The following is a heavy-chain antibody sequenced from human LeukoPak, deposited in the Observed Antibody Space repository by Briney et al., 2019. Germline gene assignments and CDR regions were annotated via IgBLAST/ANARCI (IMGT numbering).Heavy chain of an antibody. CDR1: GGSISTYY. CDR2: IYYSGST. J-gene: IGHJ4*02. V-gene: IGHV4-59*01. CDR3: ARGLVGYSSGWYYFDY. Sequence: KPSETLSLTCIVSGGSISTYYWSWIRQPPGKRLEWIGYIYYSGSTNYNPSLKSRVTMSVDTSKNQFSLKLRSVTAADTAVYYCARGLVGYSSGWYYFDYWGQGTLVTVSS. D-gene: IGHD6-19*01.